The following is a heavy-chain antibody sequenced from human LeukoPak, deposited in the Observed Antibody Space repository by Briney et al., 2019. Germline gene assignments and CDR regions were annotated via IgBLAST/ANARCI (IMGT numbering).Heavy chain of an antibody. CDR3: ARLLDNDSSGDPDTFDM. Sequence: TSETLSLTCTVSGGSMSSRYWGWIRQPPGKGLEWIGYIYYSGSTYYNPSLQSRVTISVDTSKNHFSLKLTSVTAADTAAYYCARLLDNDSSGDPDTFDMWGQGTMVTVSS. CDR2: IYYSGST. V-gene: IGHV4-59*11. D-gene: IGHD3-22*01. CDR1: GGSMSSRY. J-gene: IGHJ3*02.